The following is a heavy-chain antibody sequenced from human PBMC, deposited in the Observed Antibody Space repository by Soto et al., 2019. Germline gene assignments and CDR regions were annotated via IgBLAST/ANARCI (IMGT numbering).Heavy chain of an antibody. CDR3: ARGDREDILVVVGARPGEYGIDI. V-gene: IGHV3-30-3*01. J-gene: IGHJ6*02. D-gene: IGHD2-15*01. CDR1: GFTFRNYA. CDR2: IAYDGSNA. Sequence: QVQLVESGGGVVQPGGSLRLSCAASGFTFRNYAMHWVRQAPGKGLECLAVIAYDGSNAFYRDSVKGRFTISRDNSKNSLYLYMNSLRSDDTVVYYCARGDREDILVVVGARPGEYGIDIWGQGTTVTVSS.